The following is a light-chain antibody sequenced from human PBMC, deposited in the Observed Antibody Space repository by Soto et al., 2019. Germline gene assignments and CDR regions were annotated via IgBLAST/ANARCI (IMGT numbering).Light chain of an antibody. V-gene: IGLV2-8*01. CDR2: EVS. J-gene: IGLJ2*01. CDR1: SSDVGGYNY. Sequence: QSALTQPPSASGSPGQSVTISCTGTSSDVGGYNYVSWYQQHPGKAPKVMIFEVSKRPSGVPDRFSGSKSGNTASLTVSGLLAEDEADYYCSSQAGSNTVVFGGGTKLTVL. CDR3: SSQAGSNTVV.